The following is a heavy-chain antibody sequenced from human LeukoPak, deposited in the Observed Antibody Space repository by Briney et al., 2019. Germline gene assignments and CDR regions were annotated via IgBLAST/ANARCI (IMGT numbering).Heavy chain of an antibody. CDR3: AKSGYNRFDY. CDR2: VADDEKTI. D-gene: IGHD5-24*01. J-gene: IGHJ4*02. V-gene: IGHV3-30*12. Sequence: GGSLRLSCEGSGFTFRSYGMHWVRQAPGKGLEWVAVVADDEKTIFYADSLKGRFTISRDNSKNTLYLQMNSLRAEDTAVYYCAKSGYNRFDYWGQGTLVTVSS. CDR1: GFTFRSYG.